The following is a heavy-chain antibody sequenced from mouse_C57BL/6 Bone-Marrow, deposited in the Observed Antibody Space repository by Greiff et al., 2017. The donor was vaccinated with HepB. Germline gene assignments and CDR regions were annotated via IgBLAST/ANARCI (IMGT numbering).Heavy chain of an antibody. Sequence: QVQLKESGAELARPGASVKLSCKASGYTFTSYGISWVKQRTGQGLEWIGEIYPRSGNTYYNEKFKGKATLTADKSSSTAYMELRSLTSEDSAVYFCARRRGLHFDYWGQGTTLTVSS. J-gene: IGHJ2*01. CDR1: GYTFTSYG. CDR2: IYPRSGNT. CDR3: ARRRGLHFDY. V-gene: IGHV1-81*01.